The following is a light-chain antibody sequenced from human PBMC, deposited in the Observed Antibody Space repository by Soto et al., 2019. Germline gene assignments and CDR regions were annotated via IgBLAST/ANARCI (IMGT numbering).Light chain of an antibody. V-gene: IGKV1-39*01. CDR3: QQSYSTPPT. Sequence: DIQMTQSPSSLSASVGDRVTITCRASQSISTYLSWYQQKPGKAPKLLIYGAFSLESGVPLRFSGSGSGTDFTLTISSLQPEDFATYYCQQSYSTPPTFGQGTKLEIK. CDR2: GAF. J-gene: IGKJ2*01. CDR1: QSISTY.